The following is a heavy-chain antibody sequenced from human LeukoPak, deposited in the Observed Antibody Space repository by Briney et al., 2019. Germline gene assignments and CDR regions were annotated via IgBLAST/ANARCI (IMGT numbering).Heavy chain of an antibody. J-gene: IGHJ4*02. CDR3: ARQPTVNYDFWSGYSDYYFDY. CDR2: IYLGDSDT. Sequence: GESLKISCKGSGYSFTSYWIGWVRQMPGKGLEWMGIIYLGDSDTRYSPSFQGQVTISADKSISTAYLQWSSLKASDTAMYYCARQPTVNYDFWSGYSDYYFDYWGQGTLVTVSS. CDR1: GYSFTSYW. D-gene: IGHD3-3*01. V-gene: IGHV5-51*01.